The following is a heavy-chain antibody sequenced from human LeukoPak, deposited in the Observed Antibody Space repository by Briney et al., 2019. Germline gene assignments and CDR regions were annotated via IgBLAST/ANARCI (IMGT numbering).Heavy chain of an antibody. D-gene: IGHD5-18*01. CDR3: AKPKGYSYGYYFDY. CDR2: MSYDGFNK. CDR1: GFTFSSYA. Sequence: PGRSLRFSCAASGFTFSSYAMHWGRQSLGKGLEWVAVMSYDGFNKYYADSVKGRFTISRENYKNTLYLQMNSLRAEDTAVYYCAKPKGYSYGYYFDYWGQGTLVTVSS. V-gene: IGHV3-30*18. J-gene: IGHJ4*02.